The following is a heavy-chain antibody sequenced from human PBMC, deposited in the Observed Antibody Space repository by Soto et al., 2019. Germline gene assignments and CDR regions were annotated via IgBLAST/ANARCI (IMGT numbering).Heavy chain of an antibody. CDR3: ASAFQFVYSRASFDS. J-gene: IGHJ5*01. Sequence: QVHVVESGGGVVQPGRSLRLSCAASGFDFSMSGMHWVRQAPGKGLEWVALIWNSGSPQYYGDSVKGRFTISRDNSKNMVLLQMSSLRAEDTGVYYCASAFQFVYSRASFDSWGQGALVTVSS. D-gene: IGHD3-22*01. V-gene: IGHV3-33*01. CDR1: GFDFSMSG. CDR2: IWNSGSPQ.